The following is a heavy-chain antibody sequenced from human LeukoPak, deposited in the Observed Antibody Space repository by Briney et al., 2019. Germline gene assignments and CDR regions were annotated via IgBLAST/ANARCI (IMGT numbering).Heavy chain of an antibody. D-gene: IGHD6-13*01. CDR1: GGSISSYY. Sequence: SETLSLTCTVSGGSISSYYWSWIRQPPGKGLEWIGYIYYSGSTNYNPSLKSRVTISVDTSKNQFSLKLSSVTAADTAVYYCAIEIEGWVAFAIAAAGKGGYYYYYMDVWGKGTTVTVSS. V-gene: IGHV4-59*01. CDR3: AIEIEGWVAFAIAAAGKGGYYYYYMDV. J-gene: IGHJ6*03. CDR2: IYYSGST.